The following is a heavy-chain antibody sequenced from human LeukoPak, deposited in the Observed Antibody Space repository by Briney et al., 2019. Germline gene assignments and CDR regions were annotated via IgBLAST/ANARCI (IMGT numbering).Heavy chain of an antibody. Sequence: ASVKVSCKASGYTFTSYAMNWVRQAPGQGLEWMGWINTNTGNPTYAQGFTGRFVFSLDTSVSTAYLQISSLKAEDTAVYYCASYCGGDCYRTKDAFDIWGQGTMVTVSS. CDR1: GYTFTSYA. D-gene: IGHD2-21*02. V-gene: IGHV7-4-1*02. J-gene: IGHJ3*02. CDR2: INTNTGNP. CDR3: ASYCGGDCYRTKDAFDI.